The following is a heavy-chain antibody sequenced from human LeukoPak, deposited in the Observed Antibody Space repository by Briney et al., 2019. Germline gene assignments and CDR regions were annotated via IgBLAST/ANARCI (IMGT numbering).Heavy chain of an antibody. D-gene: IGHD5-24*01. CDR1: GFTFSSFA. V-gene: IGHV3-23*01. Sequence: GGSLRLSCAASGFTFSSFAMSWVRHAPGKGLEWVSAISGSGGSTYYADSVKGRFTISRDHSKNTLYLQMNSLRAEDTAVYYCAKNRDGYNLFDYWGQGTLVTVSS. CDR2: ISGSGGST. CDR3: AKNRDGYNLFDY. J-gene: IGHJ4*02.